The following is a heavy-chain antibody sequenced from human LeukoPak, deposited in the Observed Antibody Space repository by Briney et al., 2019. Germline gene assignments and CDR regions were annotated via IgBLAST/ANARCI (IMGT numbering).Heavy chain of an antibody. CDR1: GGTFSSYA. CDR3: ANRPTVTNEYFDY. V-gene: IGHV1-69*13. D-gene: IGHD4-17*01. Sequence: GASVKVSCKASGGTFSSYAISWVRQAPGQGLEWMGGIIPIFGTANYAQKFQGRVTITADESTSTAYMELSSLRSEDTAVYYCANRPTVTNEYFDYWGQGTLVTVSS. CDR2: IIPIFGTA. J-gene: IGHJ4*02.